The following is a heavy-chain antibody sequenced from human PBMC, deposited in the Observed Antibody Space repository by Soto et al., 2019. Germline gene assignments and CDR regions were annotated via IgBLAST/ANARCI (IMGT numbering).Heavy chain of an antibody. Sequence: GASVKVSCKASGYTFSSYGFSWVRQAPGQGLEWMGWISAYSGNTNYAPNLQGRVTMTTDTSTSTAYMELRSLRSDDTAVYFCARVELEWLLQVYWGQGTLVTVSS. CDR2: ISAYSGNT. J-gene: IGHJ4*02. CDR3: ARVELEWLLQVY. D-gene: IGHD6-19*01. CDR1: GYTFSSYG. V-gene: IGHV1-18*04.